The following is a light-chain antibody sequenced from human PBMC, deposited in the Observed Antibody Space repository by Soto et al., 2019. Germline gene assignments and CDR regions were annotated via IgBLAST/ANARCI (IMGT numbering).Light chain of an antibody. V-gene: IGLV2-23*02. Sequence: LTQPASVSGSPGQSITISCTGTSSDVGSYNLVSWYQQHPGKAPKLMIYDVSKRPSGVSTRFSGSQSGNTASLTISGLQAEDEADYYCCSYAGSSTHYVFGTGTKLTVL. J-gene: IGLJ1*01. CDR3: CSYAGSSTHYV. CDR1: SSDVGSYNL. CDR2: DVS.